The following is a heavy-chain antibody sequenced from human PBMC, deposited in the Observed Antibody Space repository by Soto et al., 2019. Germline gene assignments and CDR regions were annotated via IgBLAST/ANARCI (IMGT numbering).Heavy chain of an antibody. D-gene: IGHD3-3*01. J-gene: IGHJ6*02. CDR1: GFTFSNAW. V-gene: IGHV3-15*07. CDR3: TTGDDFSYHYGMDV. Sequence: GGSLRLSCAASGFTFSNAWMNWVRQAPGKGLEWVGRIKSKTDGGTTDYAAPVKGRFTISRDDSKNTLYLQMNSLKTEDTAVYYCTTGDDFSYHYGMDVWGQGTTVTVSS. CDR2: IKSKTDGGTT.